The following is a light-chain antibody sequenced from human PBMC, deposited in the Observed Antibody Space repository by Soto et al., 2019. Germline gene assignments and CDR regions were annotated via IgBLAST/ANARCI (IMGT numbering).Light chain of an antibody. Sequence: EIVMTQSPATLSVSPGGRATLSFSASQSISDTLAWYQQKPGQAPRLLIYGASTRATGIPARFSGSGSGTDFTLTINRLEPEDFAVYYCQQYGGSPRTFGQGTKVDIK. CDR3: QQYGGSPRT. CDR2: GAS. V-gene: IGKV3-15*01. CDR1: QSISDT. J-gene: IGKJ1*01.